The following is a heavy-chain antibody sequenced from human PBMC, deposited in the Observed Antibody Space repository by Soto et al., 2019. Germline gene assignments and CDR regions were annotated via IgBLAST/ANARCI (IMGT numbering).Heavy chain of an antibody. V-gene: IGHV1-18*01. CDR2: VSAYNGNT. J-gene: IGHJ4*02. Sequence: ASVKVSCKASGYTFTDFGLICVRQAPGQGPEWMGWVSAYNGNTNYAQKLQGRVTMTRDTSTSTAYMELRSLRSDDTAMYYCAREMPGYCSNSACLPGYWGQGTLVTVSS. CDR3: AREMPGYCSNSACLPGY. D-gene: IGHD2-2*03. CDR1: GYTFTDFG.